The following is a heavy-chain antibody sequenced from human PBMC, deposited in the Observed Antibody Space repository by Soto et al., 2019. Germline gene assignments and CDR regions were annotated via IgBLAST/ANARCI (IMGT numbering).Heavy chain of an antibody. V-gene: IGHV1-69*01. D-gene: IGHD5-12*01. J-gene: IGHJ6*02. CDR2: IIPIFHIT. CDR1: GDSLSRHG. CDR3: VRVRVGSIPLNYDMDV. Sequence: QEQLVQSGAEVQKPGSSVKVSCKASGDSLSRHGISWVRQAPGQGLEWMGGIIPIFHITNYAQKFQGRLMITADESTRTAYMELSRLGSDDSGLYFCVRVRVGSIPLNYDMDVWGQGTTVTVS.